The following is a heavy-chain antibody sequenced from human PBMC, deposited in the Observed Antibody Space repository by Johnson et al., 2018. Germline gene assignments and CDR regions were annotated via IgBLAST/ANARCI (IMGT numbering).Heavy chain of an antibody. J-gene: IGHJ1*01. CDR2: ISGSGGST. CDR3: AKDLDSSGYYYAAYFQH. V-gene: IGHV3-23*04. Sequence: VQLVESGGGLVQXGGSLRLXCAASGFTFSSYAMSWVRQAPGKGLEWVSAISGSGGSTYYADSVKGRFTISRDNSKNTLYLQMNSLRAEDTAVYYCAKDLDSSGYYYAAYFQHWGQGTLVTVSS. CDR1: GFTFSSYA. D-gene: IGHD3-22*01.